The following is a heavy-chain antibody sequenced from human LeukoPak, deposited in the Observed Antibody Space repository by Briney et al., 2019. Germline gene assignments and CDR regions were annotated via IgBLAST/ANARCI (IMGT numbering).Heavy chain of an antibody. CDR3: ARGRILSSWYHYYGRDV. CDR2: INHSGST. V-gene: IGHV4-34*01. J-gene: IGHJ6*02. Sequence: SETLSLICAVYGGSFSGYYWSWIRQPPGKGLEWIGEINHSGSTNYNPSLKSRVTISVDTSKNQFSLKLSSVTAADTAVYYCARGRILSSWYHYYGRDVWGQGTTVTV. D-gene: IGHD6-13*01. CDR1: GGSFSGYY.